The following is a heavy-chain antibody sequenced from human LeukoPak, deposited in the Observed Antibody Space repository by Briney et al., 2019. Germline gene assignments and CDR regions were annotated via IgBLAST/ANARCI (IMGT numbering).Heavy chain of an antibody. CDR3: AKGYPSGPLYYFHY. Sequence: GGSLRLSCAASGFTFGNFAMSWVREAPREGREWVSLISGSGATTHYADSVKGRFTISRDISRNTLYLQMNNLRAEDTAVYYCAKGYPSGPLYYFHYWGQGTMVTVSS. CDR2: ISGSGATT. V-gene: IGHV3-23*01. J-gene: IGHJ4*02. CDR1: GFTFGNFA. D-gene: IGHD2-15*01.